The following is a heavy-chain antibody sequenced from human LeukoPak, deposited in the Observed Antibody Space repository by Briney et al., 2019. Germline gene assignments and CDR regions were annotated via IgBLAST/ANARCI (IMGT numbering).Heavy chain of an antibody. CDR3: AKDVDIVATIFDY. CDR1: KFTFSSYP. Sequence: PGRSPRLSCAASKFTFSSYPMHWVRQAPGKGLEWVAVIANDGRDKHCADSVKGRFTISRDNSKNTLYLQINSLRAEDTAVYYCAKDVDIVATIFDYWGQGTLVTVSS. V-gene: IGHV3-30-3*01. CDR2: IANDGRDK. J-gene: IGHJ4*02. D-gene: IGHD5-12*01.